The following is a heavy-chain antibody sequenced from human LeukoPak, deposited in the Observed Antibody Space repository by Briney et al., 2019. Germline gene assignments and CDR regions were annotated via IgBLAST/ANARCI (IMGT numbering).Heavy chain of an antibody. V-gene: IGHV3-53*01. CDR2: IYSGGST. CDR1: GFTVSSNY. D-gene: IGHD3-3*01. J-gene: IGHJ4*02. Sequence: PRGSLRLSCAASGFTVSSNYMSWVRQAPGKGLEWVSVIYSGGSTYYADSVKGRFTISRDNSKNTLYLQMNSLRAEDTAVYYCARAKDNYDFWSGYSYYFDYWGQGTLVTVSS. CDR3: ARAKDNYDFWSGYSYYFDY.